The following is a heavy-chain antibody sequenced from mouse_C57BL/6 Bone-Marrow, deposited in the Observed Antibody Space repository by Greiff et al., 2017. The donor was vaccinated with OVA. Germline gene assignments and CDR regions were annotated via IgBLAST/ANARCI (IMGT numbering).Heavy chain of an antibody. V-gene: IGHV1-81*01. D-gene: IGHD1-1*01. CDR3: ARRDYYGSPLDY. CDR2: IYPRSGNT. CDR1: GYTFTSYG. J-gene: IGHJ2*01. Sequence: QVQLQQSGAELARPGASVKLSCKASGYTFTSYGISWVKQRTGQGLEWIGEIYPRSGNTYYNEKFKGKATLTADKSSSTAYMELRSLTSEDSAVYFCARRDYYGSPLDYWGQGTTLTVSS.